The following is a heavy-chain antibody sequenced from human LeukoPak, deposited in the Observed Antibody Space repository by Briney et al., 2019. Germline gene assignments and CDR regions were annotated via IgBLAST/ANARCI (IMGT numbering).Heavy chain of an antibody. CDR2: ISWNSGRI. CDR3: AKGRNYYYMDV. CDR1: GFIFDDYA. Sequence: GGSLRLSCAASGFIFDDYAMHWVRQAPGKGLEWVSGISWNSGRIGYGDSVKGRFTISRDNAKNSLYLQMNSLRAEDTALYYCAKGRNYYYMDVWGKGTTVTISS. V-gene: IGHV3-9*01. J-gene: IGHJ6*03.